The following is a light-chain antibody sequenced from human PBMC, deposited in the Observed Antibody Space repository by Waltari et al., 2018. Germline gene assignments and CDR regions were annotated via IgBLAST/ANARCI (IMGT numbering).Light chain of an antibody. CDR3: CSYVGSWV. J-gene: IGLJ3*02. Sequence: QSALTQPRSVSGSPAQAVTVSRTGTSRDVGRHNFVSWYQQHPGKAPKVMIYDVSKRPSGVPDRFSGSKSGNTASLTISGVQAEDEADYYCCSYVGSWVFGGGTKLTVL. CDR2: DVS. V-gene: IGLV2-11*02. CDR1: SRDVGRHNF.